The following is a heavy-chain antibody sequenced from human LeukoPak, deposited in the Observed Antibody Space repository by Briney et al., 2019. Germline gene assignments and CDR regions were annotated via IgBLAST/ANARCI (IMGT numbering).Heavy chain of an antibody. D-gene: IGHD5-18*01. J-gene: IGHJ4*02. Sequence: ASVKVSFKASGYTFTSYGMSWVRQAPGQGLEWMGWISAYNGNTNYAQNFQGRVTMTRDTSTSTVYMELSSLRSEDTAVYYCAREIGPRQLHLWGSAFGYWGQGTLVTVSS. CDR2: ISAYNGNT. V-gene: IGHV1-18*01. CDR1: GYTFTSYG. CDR3: AREIGPRQLHLWGSAFGY.